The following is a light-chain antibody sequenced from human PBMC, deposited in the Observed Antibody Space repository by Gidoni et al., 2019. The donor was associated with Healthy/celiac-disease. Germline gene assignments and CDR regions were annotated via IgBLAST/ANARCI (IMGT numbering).Light chain of an antibody. CDR3: QQSYSVLT. J-gene: IGKJ4*01. V-gene: IGKV1-39*01. CDR2: AAS. CDR1: QSISSY. Sequence: DIQMTQSPSSLSASVGDRVTITCRASQSISSYLNWYQQKPGKAHKLLIYAASSLQSGVPSRFSGSGSGTDFTLTISSLQPEDFATYYCQQSYSVLTFGGGTKVEIK.